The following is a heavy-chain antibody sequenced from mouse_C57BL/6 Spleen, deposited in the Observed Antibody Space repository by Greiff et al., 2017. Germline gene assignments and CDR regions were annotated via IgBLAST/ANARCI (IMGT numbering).Heavy chain of an antibody. CDR3: ARQGTTVVGGGFDY. V-gene: IGHV5-6*01. D-gene: IGHD1-1*01. J-gene: IGHJ2*01. CDR1: GFTFSSYG. Sequence: DVQLVESGGDLVKPGGSLKLSCAASGFTFSSYGMSWVRQTPDKRLEWVATISSGGSYTYYPDSVKGRFTISRDNAKNTLYLQMSSLKSEDTAMYYCARQGTTVVGGGFDYWGQGTTLTVSS. CDR2: ISSGGSYT.